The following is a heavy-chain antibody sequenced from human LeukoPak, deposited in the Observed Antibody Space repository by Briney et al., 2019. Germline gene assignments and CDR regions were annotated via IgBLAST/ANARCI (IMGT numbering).Heavy chain of an antibody. D-gene: IGHD6-13*01. V-gene: IGHV3-66*03. CDR3: AKDQYSSSWYLGSTFDY. CDR2: TYSNGRT. CDR1: GFTVSSNY. Sequence: GGSLRLSCAASGFTVSSNYMSWVRQAPGKGLEWVSVTYSNGRTYYADSVKGRFTISRDISKNTLYLQMNSLRAEDTAVYYCAKDQYSSSWYLGSTFDYWGQGTLVTVSS. J-gene: IGHJ4*02.